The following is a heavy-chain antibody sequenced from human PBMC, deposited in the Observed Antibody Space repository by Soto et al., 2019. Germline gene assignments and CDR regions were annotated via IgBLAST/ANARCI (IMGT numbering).Heavy chain of an antibody. CDR1: GGSISSGGYY. CDR2: IYYSGST. CDR3: ARVHIVLMVYATEYYFDY. J-gene: IGHJ4*02. D-gene: IGHD2-8*01. V-gene: IGHV4-31*03. Sequence: SETLSLICTVSGGSISSGGYYWSWIRQHPGKGLEWIGYIYYSGSTYYNPSLKSRVTISVDTSKNQFSLKLSSVTAADTAVYYCARVHIVLMVYATEYYFDYWGQGTLVTVSS.